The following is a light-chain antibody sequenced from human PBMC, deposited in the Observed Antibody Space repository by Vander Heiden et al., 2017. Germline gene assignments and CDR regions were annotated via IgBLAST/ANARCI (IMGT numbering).Light chain of an antibody. CDR1: QSISNY. CDR3: QQFNSYPVT. J-gene: IGKJ1*01. CDR2: NAS. V-gene: IGKV1-5*03. Sequence: DIQVTQSPSTLSAAVGERVTITCRASQSISNYLAWYQQKPGKAPRLLIYNASSIESSVPLRFSGSSSGTEVTLTISSLQPDDFATYYCQQFNSYPVTFGQGTKVEIK.